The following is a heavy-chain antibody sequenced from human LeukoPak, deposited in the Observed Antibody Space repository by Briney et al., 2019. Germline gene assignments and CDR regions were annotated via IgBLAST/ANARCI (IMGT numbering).Heavy chain of an antibody. D-gene: IGHD4-17*01. Sequence: GGSLRLSCAASGFTFSNYWMHWVRQAPGKGLVWVSRINRDGRSTNYADSVKGRFTISRDNAKNTVFLQMNSLRAEDTAVYYCALPLRDGDFYFDYWGQGALVTASS. J-gene: IGHJ4*02. CDR3: ALPLRDGDFYFDY. V-gene: IGHV3-74*01. CDR1: GFTFSNYW. CDR2: INRDGRST.